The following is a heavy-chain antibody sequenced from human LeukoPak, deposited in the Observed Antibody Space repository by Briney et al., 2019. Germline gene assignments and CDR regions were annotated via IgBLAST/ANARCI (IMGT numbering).Heavy chain of an antibody. CDR1: GGSISSYY. CDR2: IYHSGSS. D-gene: IGHD3-3*01. CDR3: ARRLRFLDYYYMDV. Sequence: TLSLTCPVPGGSISSYYWSSVRQPPGNGLEWIGYIYHSGSSNYNPSLKSRVTISVDTSKSQFSLKLSSVTAADTAVYYCARRLRFLDYYYMDVWGKGTTVTVSS. V-gene: IGHV4-59*08. J-gene: IGHJ6*03.